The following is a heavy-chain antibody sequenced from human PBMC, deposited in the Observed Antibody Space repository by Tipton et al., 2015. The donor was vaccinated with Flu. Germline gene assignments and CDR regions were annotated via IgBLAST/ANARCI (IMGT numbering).Heavy chain of an antibody. V-gene: IGHV3-21*01. D-gene: IGHD6-19*01. Sequence: SLRLSCAASGITFSDYKMNWVRQAPGKGLEWVSSISLSGSYIDYADSVKGRVTISRDNAKKILNLQMNSLRAEDTAVYYCAVTVAGGDYFDYWGQGTLITVSS. CDR3: AVTVAGGDYFDY. CDR1: GITFSDYK. CDR2: ISLSGSYI. J-gene: IGHJ4*02.